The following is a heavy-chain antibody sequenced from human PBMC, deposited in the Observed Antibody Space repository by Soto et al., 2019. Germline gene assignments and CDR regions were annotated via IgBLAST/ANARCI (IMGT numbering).Heavy chain of an antibody. Sequence: QVQLVQSGAEVKKPGASVKVSYKASGYSFSSLGMHWVRQAPGQRLEWMGWIHGGNGNTKYSQKYQGRVTMTRDTSASTAYMELSSLTSEDTAVYYCTNSYCGSMSCLGNYWGQGSLVTVPS. CDR2: IHGGNGNT. D-gene: IGHD2-2*01. J-gene: IGHJ4*02. CDR1: GYSFSSLG. V-gene: IGHV1-3*01. CDR3: TNSYCGSMSCLGNY.